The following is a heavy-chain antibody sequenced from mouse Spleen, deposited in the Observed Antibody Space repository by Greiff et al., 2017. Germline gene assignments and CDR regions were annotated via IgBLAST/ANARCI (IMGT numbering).Heavy chain of an antibody. CDR2: IHPNSGST. V-gene: IGHV1-64*01. D-gene: IGHD2-14*01. Sequence: VQLQQPGAELVKPGASVKLSCKASGYTFTSYWMHWVKQRPGQVLEWIGMIHPNSGSTNYNEKFKSKATLTVDKSSSTAYMQLSSLTSEDSAVYYCARSDGYGYAMDYWGQGTSVTVSS. J-gene: IGHJ4*01. CDR3: ARSDGYGYAMDY. CDR1: GYTFTSYW.